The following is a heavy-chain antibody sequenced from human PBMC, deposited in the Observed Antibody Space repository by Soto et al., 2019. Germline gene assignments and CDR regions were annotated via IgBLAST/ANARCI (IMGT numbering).Heavy chain of an antibody. D-gene: IGHD5-18*01. CDR1: GLTFDDYA. Sequence: EVQLVESGGGLVQPGRSLRLSCAASGLTFDDYAMHWVRQAPGKGLEWVSGISWNSGIIDYADSVKGRFTISRDNAKNSLYLQMNSLRAEDTALYYCAKGYSYGVLEPLGYWGQGTLVTVSS. CDR2: ISWNSGII. CDR3: AKGYSYGVLEPLGY. J-gene: IGHJ4*02. V-gene: IGHV3-9*01.